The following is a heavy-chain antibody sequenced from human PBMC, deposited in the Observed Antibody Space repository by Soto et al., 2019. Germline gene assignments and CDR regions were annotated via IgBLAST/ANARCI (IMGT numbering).Heavy chain of an antibody. Sequence: GASVKVSCKASGGTFSSYAISWVRQAPGQGLEWMGGIIPIFGTANYAQKFQGRVTITADESTSTAYMELSSLRSEDTAVYYCAGTYYYDSSGYFPLDYYGMDVWGQGTTVTVSS. CDR3: AGTYYYDSSGYFPLDYYGMDV. CDR2: IIPIFGTA. J-gene: IGHJ6*02. V-gene: IGHV1-69*13. D-gene: IGHD3-22*01. CDR1: GGTFSSYA.